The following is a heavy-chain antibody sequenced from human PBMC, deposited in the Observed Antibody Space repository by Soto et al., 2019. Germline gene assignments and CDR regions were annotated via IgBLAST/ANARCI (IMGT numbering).Heavy chain of an antibody. J-gene: IGHJ4*02. CDR2: ISYDGSNK. D-gene: IGHD2-21*02. CDR1: GFTFSSYA. V-gene: IGHV3-30-3*01. CDR3: ARVFCWEGVVTAIGGDRDY. Sequence: QVQLVESGGGVVQPGRSLRLSCAASGFTFSSYAMHWVRQAPGKGLEWVAVISYDGSNKYYADSVKGRFTISRDNSKNTLYLQMNSLRAEDTAVYYCARVFCWEGVVTAIGGDRDYWGQGTLVTVSS.